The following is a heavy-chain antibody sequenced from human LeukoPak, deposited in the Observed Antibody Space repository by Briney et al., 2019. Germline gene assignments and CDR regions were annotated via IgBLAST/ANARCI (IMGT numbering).Heavy chain of an antibody. J-gene: IGHJ4*02. V-gene: IGHV1-18*01. D-gene: IGHD6-19*01. Sequence: SVKVSCKASGYTFTSYGISWVRQAPGQGLEWMGWISAYNGNTNYAQKLQGRVTTTTDTSTSTAYMELRSLRSVDTAVYYCARFSVYSSGCDYWGQGTLVTVSS. CDR3: ARFSVYSSGCDY. CDR1: GYTFTSYG. CDR2: ISAYNGNT.